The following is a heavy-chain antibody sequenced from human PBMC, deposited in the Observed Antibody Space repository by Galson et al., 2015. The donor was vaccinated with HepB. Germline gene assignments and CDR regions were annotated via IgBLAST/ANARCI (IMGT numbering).Heavy chain of an antibody. J-gene: IGHJ6*02. D-gene: IGHD3-10*01. CDR1: GGSISSGGYS. V-gene: IGHV4-30-4*07. Sequence: TLSLTCAVSGGSISSGGYSWSWIRQPPGKGLEWIGYIYYSGSTYYNPSLKSRVTISVDTSKNQFSLKLSSVTAADTAVYYCARVPSYYYGSGSYPNYYYYGMDVWGQGTTVTVSS. CDR2: IYYSGST. CDR3: ARVPSYYYGSGSYPNYYYYGMDV.